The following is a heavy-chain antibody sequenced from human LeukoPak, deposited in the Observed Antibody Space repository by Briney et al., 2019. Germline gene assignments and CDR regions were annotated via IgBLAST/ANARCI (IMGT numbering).Heavy chain of an antibody. Sequence: GGSLRLSCAASGFTFSSYWTHWVRQAPGMGLVWVSRINSDGSSTSYADSVKGRFTISRDNAKNTLYLQMNSLRAEDTAVYYCARDRYCSSTSCPTGDDAFDIWGQGTMVTVSS. CDR3: ARDRYCSSTSCPTGDDAFDI. CDR1: GFTFSSYW. D-gene: IGHD2-2*01. J-gene: IGHJ3*02. V-gene: IGHV3-74*01. CDR2: INSDGSST.